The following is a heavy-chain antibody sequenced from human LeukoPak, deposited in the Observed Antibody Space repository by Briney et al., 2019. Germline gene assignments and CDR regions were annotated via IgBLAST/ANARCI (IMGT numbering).Heavy chain of an antibody. CDR3: AGEFPYLDY. Sequence: PGGSLRLSCAASGFTFSSYWMHWVRQAPGKGLVWVSRINGDGSSTTYADSVKGRFTISRDNAKDTLYLQMNSLRAEDTAVYYCAGEFPYLDYWGQGTLVTVSS. CDR2: INGDGSST. J-gene: IGHJ4*02. CDR1: GFTFSSYW. V-gene: IGHV3-74*01.